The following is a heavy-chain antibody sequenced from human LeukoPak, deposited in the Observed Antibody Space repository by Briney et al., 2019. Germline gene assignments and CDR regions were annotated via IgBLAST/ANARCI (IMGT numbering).Heavy chain of an antibody. CDR3: ARVGPPYYYYYMDV. CDR2: IKQDGSEK. J-gene: IGHJ6*03. CDR1: GFTFSSYW. Sequence: GGSLRLSCAASGFTFSSYWMTWVRQAPGKGLEWVANIKQDGSEKYSVDSLKSRFTISRDNAKKLLYLQMNSLRVEDTAVYYCARVGPPYYYYYMDVWGKGTTVTVSS. V-gene: IGHV3-7*01.